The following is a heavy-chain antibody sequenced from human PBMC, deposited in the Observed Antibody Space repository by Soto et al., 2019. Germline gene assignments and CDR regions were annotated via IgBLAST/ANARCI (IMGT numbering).Heavy chain of an antibody. CDR3: ARSYCGDDCALDH. V-gene: IGHV3-30-3*01. CDR2: ISYDGNSK. J-gene: IGHJ4*02. Sequence: QVQLVESGGGVVQPGRSLRLSCAASGFIFSNYVMHWVRQAPGKGLEWVAVISYDGNSKHYADSVKGRFTISRDNSKSTLYVQMNSLRAEDTPVYYCARSYCGDDCALDHWGQGTLVTVSS. D-gene: IGHD2-21*02. CDR1: GFIFSNYV.